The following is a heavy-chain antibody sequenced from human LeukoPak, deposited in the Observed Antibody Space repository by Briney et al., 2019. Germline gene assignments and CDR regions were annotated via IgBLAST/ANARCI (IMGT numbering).Heavy chain of an antibody. CDR2: TYYRSKWYN. D-gene: IGHD2-15*01. CDR1: GDSVSSNSAA. J-gene: IGHJ6*02. CDR3: ARRYCSGGSCYSKSDYYYGMDV. Sequence: SQTLSLTCAISGDSVSSNSAAWNWIRQSPSRGLEWLGRTYYRSKWYNDYAVSVKSRITINPDTSKNQFSLQLNSVTPEDTAVYYCARRYCSGGSCYSKSDYYYGMDVWGQGTTVTVSS. V-gene: IGHV6-1*01.